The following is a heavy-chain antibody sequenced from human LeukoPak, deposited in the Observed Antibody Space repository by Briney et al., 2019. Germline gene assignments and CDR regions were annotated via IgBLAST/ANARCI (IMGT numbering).Heavy chain of an antibody. CDR3: ARVSSSSGNDY. CDR1: GFTFSSYA. V-gene: IGHV3-64*01. J-gene: IGHJ4*02. D-gene: IGHD6-6*01. Sequence: PGGSLRLSCAASGFTFSSYAMHWVRQAPGKGLEYVSGISSNGGSTDYANSVKGRFTISRDNSKNTLYLQMGSLRAEDVAVYYCARVSSSSGNDYWGQGTLVTVSS. CDR2: ISSNGGST.